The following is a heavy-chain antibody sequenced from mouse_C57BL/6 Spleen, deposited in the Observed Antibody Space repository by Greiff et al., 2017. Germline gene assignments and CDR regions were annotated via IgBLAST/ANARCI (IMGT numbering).Heavy chain of an antibody. V-gene: IGHV1-55*01. J-gene: IGHJ3*01. Sequence: QVQLQQPGAELVKPGASVKMSCKASGYTFTSYWITWVKQRPGQGLEWIGDIYPGSGSTNYNEKFKSKATLTVDTSSSTAYMQLSSLTSEDSSVYYCARPYGSSFAWFAYWGQVALVSVSA. CDR1: GYTFTSYW. CDR3: ARPYGSSFAWFAY. CDR2: IYPGSGST. D-gene: IGHD1-1*01.